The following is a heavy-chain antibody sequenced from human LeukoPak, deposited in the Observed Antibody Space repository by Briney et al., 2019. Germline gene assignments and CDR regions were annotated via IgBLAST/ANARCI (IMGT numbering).Heavy chain of an antibody. CDR1: GGSISSSNW. D-gene: IGHD5-24*01. J-gene: IGHJ4*02. CDR2: IYHSGST. CDR3: ASIRGDGYNDGVAY. V-gene: IGHV4-4*02. Sequence: PSETLSLTCAVSGGSISSSNWWSWVRQPPGKGLEWIGEIYHSGSTNYNPSLKSRVTISVDKSKNQFSLKLSSVTAADTAVYYCASIRGDGYNDGVAYWGQGTLVTVSS.